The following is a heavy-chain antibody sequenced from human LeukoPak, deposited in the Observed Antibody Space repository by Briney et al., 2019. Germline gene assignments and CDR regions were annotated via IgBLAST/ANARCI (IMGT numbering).Heavy chain of an antibody. J-gene: IGHJ5*02. CDR3: ARDLAPDPDIVVVPAPLYNWFYP. Sequence: PSETLSLTCTVSGGSISSYYWGWIRQPAGNGLEWIGRIYTSGSTNYNPSLKSRVTMSVDTSKNQFSLKLSSVTAADTAVYYCARDLAPDPDIVVVPAPLYNWFYPWGQATLVTVSS. D-gene: IGHD2-2*01. CDR2: IYTSGST. V-gene: IGHV4-4*07. CDR1: GGSISSYY.